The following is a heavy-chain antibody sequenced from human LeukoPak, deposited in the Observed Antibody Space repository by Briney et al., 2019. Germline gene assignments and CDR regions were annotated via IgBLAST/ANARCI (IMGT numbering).Heavy chain of an antibody. CDR1: GYNFRGYY. CDR3: ARAQGSGTYSRLDY. Sequence: ASVKVSCKASGYNFRGYYIHWVRQAPGLGLEWMGWIDPHNGDTNYAQEFPGRVTMTSDTSLGTAYMEMTTLSSDDTAVYYCARAQGSGTYSRLDYWGQGTLVTVSS. D-gene: IGHD3-10*01. V-gene: IGHV1-2*02. CDR2: IDPHNGDT. J-gene: IGHJ4*02.